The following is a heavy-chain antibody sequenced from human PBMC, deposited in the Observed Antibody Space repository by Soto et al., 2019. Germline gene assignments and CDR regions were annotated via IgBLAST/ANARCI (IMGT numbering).Heavy chain of an antibody. Sequence: EVQLLESGGGLVQPGGSLRLSCAASGFTFSNYAMSWVRQAPGKGLEWVSGLSDGGGSTFYADSVKGRFTISRDNAKNTLYLQMSSLRAEDTAVYYCAKEGNTSPYNWFDPWGQGTLVTVSS. J-gene: IGHJ5*02. D-gene: IGHD2-2*01. CDR3: AKEGNTSPYNWFDP. CDR1: GFTFSNYA. V-gene: IGHV3-23*01. CDR2: LSDGGGST.